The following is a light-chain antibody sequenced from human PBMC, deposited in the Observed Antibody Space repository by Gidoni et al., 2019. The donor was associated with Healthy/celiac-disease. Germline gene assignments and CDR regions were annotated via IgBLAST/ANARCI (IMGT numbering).Light chain of an antibody. Sequence: ELVMTQSPATLSVSPGERATLSCRASQSVRSNLAWYQQKPGQAPRLLIYGASTRATGVPARFSGSGSGTDFTLTISSLQSEDFAVYYCQHYNNWPPWTFGQGTKVEIK. CDR2: GAS. V-gene: IGKV3-15*01. J-gene: IGKJ1*01. CDR3: QHYNNWPPWT. CDR1: QSVRSN.